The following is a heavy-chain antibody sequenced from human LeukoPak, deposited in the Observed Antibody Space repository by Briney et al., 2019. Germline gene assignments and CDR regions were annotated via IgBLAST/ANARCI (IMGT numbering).Heavy chain of an antibody. V-gene: IGHV4-38-2*01. CDR3: AGYTDYVSF. CDR1: GYSIAGDYY. J-gene: IGHJ4*02. CDR2: IYHSGSS. Sequence: SETLSLTCAVSGYSIAGDYYWGWIRQPPGKGLEWIGSIYHSGSSYSNPSLESRVTISVDTSKNQFSLKLSSLTAADTAVYYCAGYTDYVSFWGRGTLVTVSS. D-gene: IGHD3-16*01.